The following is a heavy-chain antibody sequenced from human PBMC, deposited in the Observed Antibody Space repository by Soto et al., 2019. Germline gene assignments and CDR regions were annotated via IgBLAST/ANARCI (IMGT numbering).Heavy chain of an antibody. CDR3: ASHYYDSSGLPTGGMDV. V-gene: IGHV4-4*02. J-gene: IGHJ6*02. Sequence: SETLSLTCAVSGGSISSSNWWSWVRQPPGKGLEWIGEIYHSGSTNSNPSLKSRVTISVDKSKNQFSLKLSSVTAADTAVYYCASHYYDSSGLPTGGMDVWGQGTTVTVSS. CDR1: GGSISSSNW. D-gene: IGHD3-22*01. CDR2: IYHSGST.